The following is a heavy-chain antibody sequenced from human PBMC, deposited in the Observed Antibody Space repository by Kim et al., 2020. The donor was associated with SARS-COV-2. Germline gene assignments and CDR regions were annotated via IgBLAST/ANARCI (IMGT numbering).Heavy chain of an antibody. J-gene: IGHJ6*02. D-gene: IGHD5-12*01. CDR3: ARVAPEQMATTYYYYYGMDV. CDR2: IYYSGST. V-gene: IGHV4-59*13. CDR1: GGSISSYY. Sequence: SETLSLTCTVSGGSISSYYWSWIRQPPGKGLEWIGYIYYSGSTNYNPSLKSRVTISVDTSKNQFSLKLSSVTAADTAVYYCARVAPEQMATTYYYYYGMDVWGQGTTVTVSS.